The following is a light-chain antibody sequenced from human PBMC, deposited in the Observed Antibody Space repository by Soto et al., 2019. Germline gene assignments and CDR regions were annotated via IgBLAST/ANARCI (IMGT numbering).Light chain of an antibody. CDR2: GSS. V-gene: IGKV3-15*01. CDR1: QSVSSSY. Sequence: EIVMTQSPATLSVSPGERATLSCRASQSVSSSYLAWYQQKPGQAPRLLMYGSSIRATGIPARFSGSGSGTEFTLTISSLQSEDFAVYYCQQHNNWPPITFGQGTRLEIK. J-gene: IGKJ5*01. CDR3: QQHNNWPPIT.